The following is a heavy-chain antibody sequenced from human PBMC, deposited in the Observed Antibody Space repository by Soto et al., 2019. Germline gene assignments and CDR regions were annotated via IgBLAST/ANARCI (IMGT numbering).Heavy chain of an antibody. J-gene: IGHJ6*02. CDR3: ARALVTIFGVETKLGGGGMDV. CDR1: GFTFSTYS. CDR2: ISSSSSHI. D-gene: IGHD3-3*01. Sequence: EVQLVESGGGLVKPGESLRLSCAASGFTFSTYSMNWVRQVPGKGLEWVSAISSSSSHIFYVDSVKGRFTASRDNAKNSLYLQMNSLRGEDTAVYYCARALVTIFGVETKLGGGGMDVWGQGTTVTVSS. V-gene: IGHV3-21*01.